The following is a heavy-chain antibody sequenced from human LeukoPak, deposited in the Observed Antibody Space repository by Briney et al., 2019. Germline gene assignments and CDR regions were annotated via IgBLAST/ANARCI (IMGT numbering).Heavy chain of an antibody. CDR3: AREGTSGTLRNGFDL. Sequence: KPSETLSLTCTVSGGSISSHYWSWIRQPPGRGLEWIGHIYCSGSTNYNPSLKSRVTLSVDTSKNQFSLKLRSVTAADTAVYYCAREGTSGTLRNGFDLWGQGTLVTVS. CDR2: IYCSGST. V-gene: IGHV4-59*11. D-gene: IGHD1-1*01. CDR1: GGSISSHY. J-gene: IGHJ5*02.